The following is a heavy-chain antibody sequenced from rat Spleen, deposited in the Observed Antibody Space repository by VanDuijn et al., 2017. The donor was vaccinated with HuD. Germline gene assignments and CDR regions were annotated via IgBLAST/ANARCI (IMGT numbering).Heavy chain of an antibody. D-gene: IGHD1-6*01. Sequence: QVRLKESGPGLVQPSQTLSLTCTVSGFSLISYAVNWVRQPPGKGLEWMGVIWNNEKTNYTSALKSRLSISRDTSKSQVFLKMNSLQTEDTAMYFCARWKYTTDWFAYWGQGTLVTVSS. CDR2: IWNNEKT. J-gene: IGHJ3*01. CDR3: ARWKYTTDWFAY. CDR1: GFSLISYA. V-gene: IGHV2-13*01.